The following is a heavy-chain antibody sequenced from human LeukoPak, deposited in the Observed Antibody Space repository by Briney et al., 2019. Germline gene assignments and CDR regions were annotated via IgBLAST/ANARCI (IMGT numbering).Heavy chain of an antibody. V-gene: IGHV1-2*02. J-gene: IGHJ4*02. CDR3: ATSVHSGSYETPFDY. CDR1: GYTFTGYY. Sequence: GASVKVSCKASGYTFTGYYMHWVRQAPGQGLEWMGWINPNSGGTNYAQKFQGRVTMTRDTSISTAYMELSRLRSDDTAVYYCATSVHSGSYETPFDYWGQGTLVTASS. CDR2: INPNSGGT. D-gene: IGHD1-26*01.